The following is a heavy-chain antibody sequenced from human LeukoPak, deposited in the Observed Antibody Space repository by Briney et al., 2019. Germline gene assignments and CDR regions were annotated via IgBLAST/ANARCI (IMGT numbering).Heavy chain of an antibody. J-gene: IGHJ4*02. CDR2: ISTYNGNT. CDR3: ARVRIVAVPAAIPYFDY. D-gene: IGHD2-2*01. V-gene: IGHV1-18*01. Sequence: ASVKVSCKASDYTFTSYGITWVRQAPGQGLEWMGWISTYNGNTNYAQKLQGRVTMTTDTSTSTAYMELRSLRSDDTAVYYCARVRIVAVPAAIPYFDYWGQGTLVTVSS. CDR1: DYTFTSYG.